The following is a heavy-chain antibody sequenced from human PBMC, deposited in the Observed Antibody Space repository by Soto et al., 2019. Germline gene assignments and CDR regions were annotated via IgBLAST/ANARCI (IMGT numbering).Heavy chain of an antibody. CDR3: ARLPTGYPNWFDP. CDR1: GASISTNHHN. Sequence: FETLSLTCTVSGASISTNHHNWARVRQPPGKGLEWMGNIHYRGDTYFNPSLGSRLSMSVDTSKNQFSLKLTSVTAADTAVYYCARLPTGYPNWFDPWGQGTLVTVSS. J-gene: IGHJ5*02. V-gene: IGHV4-39*01. D-gene: IGHD3-9*01. CDR2: IHYRGDT.